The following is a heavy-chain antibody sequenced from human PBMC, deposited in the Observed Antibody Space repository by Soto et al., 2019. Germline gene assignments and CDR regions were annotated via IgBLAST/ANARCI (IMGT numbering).Heavy chain of an antibody. V-gene: IGHV4-59*01. CDR3: ARDTRPLYSSSWYFDY. CDR2: IYYSGST. Sequence: PSETLSLTCTVSGGSISSYYWSWIRQPPGKGLEWIGYIYYSGSTNYNPSLKSRVTISVDTSKNQFSLKLSSVTAADTAVYYCARDTRPLYSSSWYFDYWGQGTLVTVS. D-gene: IGHD6-13*01. J-gene: IGHJ4*02. CDR1: GGSISSYY.